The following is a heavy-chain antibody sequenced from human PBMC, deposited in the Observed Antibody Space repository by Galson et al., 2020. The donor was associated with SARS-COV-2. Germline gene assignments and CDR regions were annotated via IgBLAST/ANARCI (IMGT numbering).Heavy chain of an antibody. CDR1: RFTFNTRW. Sequence: GESLKISCKLSRFTFNTRWIAWVRQMPGKGLEWMGIIYPGDSDTRYSPSFQGQVTMSADESMNAVHLQWSSLKASDTAVYYCASLRGSSPTGDYDYWGQGTQVTVSS. V-gene: IGHV5-51*01. J-gene: IGHJ4*02. CDR3: ASLRGSSPTGDYDY. D-gene: IGHD6-13*01. CDR2: IYPGDSDT.